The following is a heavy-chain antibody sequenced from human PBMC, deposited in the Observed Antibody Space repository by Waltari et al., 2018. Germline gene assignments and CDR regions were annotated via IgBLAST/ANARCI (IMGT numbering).Heavy chain of an antibody. CDR2: IYYSGST. D-gene: IGHD5-12*01. J-gene: IGHJ5*02. Sequence: QVQLQESGPGLVTPSETLSLTCTVSGGSISSYYWSWIRQPPGKGLEWIGYIYYSGSTNYNPSLKSRVTISVDTSKNQFSLKLSSVTAADTAVYYCARGRYRYSGYDSWFDPWGQGTLVTVSS. V-gene: IGHV4-59*01. CDR3: ARGRYRYSGYDSWFDP. CDR1: GGSISSYY.